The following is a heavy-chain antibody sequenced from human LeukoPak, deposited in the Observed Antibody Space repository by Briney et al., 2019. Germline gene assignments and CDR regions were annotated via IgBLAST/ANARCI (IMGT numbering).Heavy chain of an antibody. Sequence: SETLSLTCTVSGGSIRSFYWSWIRQPAGKGLEWIGRIYTGGITYYNPSLRSRVAMSIDTSRNQFSLKLSSVTAADTAVYYCARVPTNYGLDVWGQGTTVTVSS. J-gene: IGHJ6*02. CDR1: GGSIRSFY. V-gene: IGHV4-4*07. CDR2: IYTGGIT. CDR3: ARVPTNYGLDV.